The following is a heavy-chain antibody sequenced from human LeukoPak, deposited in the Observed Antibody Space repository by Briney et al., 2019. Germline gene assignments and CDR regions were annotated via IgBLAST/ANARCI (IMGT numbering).Heavy chain of an antibody. D-gene: IGHD4-11*01. Sequence: GGSLRLSCSTSGFTFSTYWMSWVRQTPEKGLEWVANIKGDGSLINYADSVKGRFTISRDSAKNSLPLQMNSLTADDTGLYYCAREGLPYSRDYWGQGTLVTVSS. CDR1: GFTFSTYW. CDR3: AREGLPYSRDY. V-gene: IGHV3-7*01. CDR2: IKGDGSLI. J-gene: IGHJ4*02.